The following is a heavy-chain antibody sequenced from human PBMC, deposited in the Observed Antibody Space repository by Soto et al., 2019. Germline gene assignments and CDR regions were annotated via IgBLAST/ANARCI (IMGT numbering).Heavy chain of an antibody. CDR3: ARDWSSIAAAGTEGDY. V-gene: IGHV1-18*01. CDR1: GYTFTSYG. D-gene: IGHD6-13*01. J-gene: IGHJ4*02. Sequence: QVKLVQSGAEVKKPGASVKVSCKASGYTFTSYGISWVRQAPGQGLEWMGWISAYNGNTNYAQKLQCRVTMTTDTSTSPAYMELRSLRSDDTAVYYCARDWSSIAAAGTEGDYWGQGTLVTVSS. CDR2: ISAYNGNT.